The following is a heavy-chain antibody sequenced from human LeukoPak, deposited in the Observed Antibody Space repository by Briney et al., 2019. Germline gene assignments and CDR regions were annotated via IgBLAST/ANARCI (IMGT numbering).Heavy chain of an antibody. V-gene: IGHV4-38-2*02. J-gene: IGHJ4*02. CDR1: GYSISSGYY. CDR3: ASHPSSSFGYYFDY. D-gene: IGHD3-3*02. CDR2: LYYSGST. Sequence: SETLSLTCTVSGYSISSGYYWGWIRQPPGKGLEWIGSLYYSGSTYYNPSLKSRVTISVDTSKNQFSLKLSSVTAADTAVYYCASHPSSSFGYYFDYWGQGTLVTVSS.